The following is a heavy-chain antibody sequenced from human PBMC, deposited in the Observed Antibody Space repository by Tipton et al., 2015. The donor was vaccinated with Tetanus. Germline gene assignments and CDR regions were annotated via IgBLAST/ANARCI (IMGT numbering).Heavy chain of an antibody. CDR2: IYYSGST. V-gene: IGHV4-39*07. Sequence: TLSLTCTVSGGSISSSSYYWGWIRQPPGKGLEWIGSIYYSGSTNYNPSLKSRVTISVDTSKNQFSLKLSSVTAADTAVYYCARVSIGYSFPMDVWGQGTTVTVSS. D-gene: IGHD5-18*01. CDR3: ARVSIGYSFPMDV. J-gene: IGHJ6*02. CDR1: GGSISSSSYY.